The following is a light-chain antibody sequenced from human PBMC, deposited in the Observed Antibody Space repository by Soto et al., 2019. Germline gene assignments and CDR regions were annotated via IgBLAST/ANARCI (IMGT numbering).Light chain of an antibody. Sequence: EIVMTQSPPTLSVSPGERATLSCRASQSVSGNLAWYQQKPGQAPRLLIYGASTRATGIPARFSGSGSGTEFTLTISSLQSEDFAVYYCQQYNNWPLLTFGGGTKVEIK. V-gene: IGKV3-15*01. J-gene: IGKJ4*01. CDR2: GAS. CDR3: QQYNNWPLLT. CDR1: QSVSGN.